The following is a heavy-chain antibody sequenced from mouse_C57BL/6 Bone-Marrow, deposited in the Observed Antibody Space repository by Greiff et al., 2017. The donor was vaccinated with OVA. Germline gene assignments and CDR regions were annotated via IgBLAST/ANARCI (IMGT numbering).Heavy chain of an antibody. CDR3: ASAGFAY. Sequence: QVQLQQPGAELVKPGASVKLSCKASGYTFTSYWMQWVKQRPGQGLEWIGEIDPSDSYTNYNQKFKGKATFTVDTSSSTAYMQLSSLTSKDSAVYYCASAGFAYWGRGNLVTVSA. CDR1: GYTFTSYW. V-gene: IGHV1-50*01. J-gene: IGHJ3*01. CDR2: IDPSDSYT.